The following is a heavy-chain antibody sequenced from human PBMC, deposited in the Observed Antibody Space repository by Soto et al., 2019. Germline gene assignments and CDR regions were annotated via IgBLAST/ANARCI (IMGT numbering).Heavy chain of an antibody. Sequence: QVQLQESGPGLVKPSQTLSLTCTVSGGSISSGGYYWSWIRQHPGKGLEWIGYIYYSGSTYYNPSLKSRVTISVDTSKNQFSLKLSSVTAVDTAVYYCARDLEYSSSSRQYYYYYMDVWGKGTTVTVSS. D-gene: IGHD6-6*01. CDR2: IYYSGST. CDR1: GGSISSGGYY. CDR3: ARDLEYSSSSRQYYYYYMDV. V-gene: IGHV4-31*03. J-gene: IGHJ6*03.